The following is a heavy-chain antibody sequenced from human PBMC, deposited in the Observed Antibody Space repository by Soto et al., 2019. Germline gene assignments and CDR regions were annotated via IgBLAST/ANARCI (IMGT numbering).Heavy chain of an antibody. J-gene: IGHJ4*02. D-gene: IGHD3-10*01. CDR3: TPQALWFGEGQFDY. CDR1: GFTFSNAW. Sequence: GGSLRLSCAASGFTFSNAWMSWVRQAPGKGLEWVGRIKSKTDGGTTDYAAPVKGRFTISRDDSKNTLYLQMNSLKTEDTAVYYCTPQALWFGEGQFDYWGQGTLVTVSS. CDR2: IKSKTDGGTT. V-gene: IGHV3-15*01.